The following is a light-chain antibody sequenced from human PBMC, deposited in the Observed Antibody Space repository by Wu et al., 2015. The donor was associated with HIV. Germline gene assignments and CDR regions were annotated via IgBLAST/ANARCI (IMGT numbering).Light chain of an antibody. Sequence: DIQLTQSPSFLSASIGGRVTITCRASQGIGRYLAWYQQKPGKVPKLLIYGASTLQSGVPSRFSGNGSATEFTLTISSLQPEDFATYYCQQFHSYPRAFGQGPRWKSN. CDR2: GAS. CDR3: QQFHSYPRA. CDR1: QGIGRY. V-gene: IGKV1-9*01. J-gene: IGKJ1*01.